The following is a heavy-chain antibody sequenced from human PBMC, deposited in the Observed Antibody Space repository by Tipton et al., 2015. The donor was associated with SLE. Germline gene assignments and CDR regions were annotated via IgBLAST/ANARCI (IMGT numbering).Heavy chain of an antibody. V-gene: IGHV4-39*07. J-gene: IGHJ2*01. CDR3: ARANGAVGGQVPYWYFEL. CDR1: GDSISSSSYY. CDR2: VYYTGNT. D-gene: IGHD6-19*01. Sequence: TLSLTCIVSGDSISSSSYYWGWIRQPPGKGLEWVGTVYYTGNTFYNPSLKSRVTISVDTSKNQFSLNLSSVTAADTAVYYCARANGAVGGQVPYWYFELWGRGTLVTVSA.